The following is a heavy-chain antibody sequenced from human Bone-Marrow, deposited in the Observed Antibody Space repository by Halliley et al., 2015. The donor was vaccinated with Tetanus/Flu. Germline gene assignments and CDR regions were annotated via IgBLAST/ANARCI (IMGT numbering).Heavy chain of an antibody. J-gene: IGHJ4*02. Sequence: LRLSCTVSGAAISSYYWSWIRQPSGKGLEWIGYIYHSGTTNYNPSLKSRVTISVDTSKNQFSLKLTSVTAADTAVYYCVVFYDSSGYYHFDYWGQGTLVSVSS. CDR2: IYHSGTT. V-gene: IGHV4-59*01. D-gene: IGHD3-22*01. CDR1: GAAISSYY. CDR3: VVFYDSSGYYHFDY.